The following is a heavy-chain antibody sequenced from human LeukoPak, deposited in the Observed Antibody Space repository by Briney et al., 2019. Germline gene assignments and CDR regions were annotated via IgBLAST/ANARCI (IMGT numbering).Heavy chain of an antibody. CDR2: INTDGSIT. V-gene: IGHV3-74*01. CDR3: ARDSNYAMDV. Sequence: GGSLRLSCAASGFTFSPYWMHWVRHAPGKGLVWVSHINTDGSITTYADSVKGRFTISRDNAKSTLYLLLNSLRAEDTAVYYCARDSNYAMDVWGQGTTVTVSS. CDR1: GFTFSPYW. J-gene: IGHJ6*02. D-gene: IGHD2/OR15-2a*01.